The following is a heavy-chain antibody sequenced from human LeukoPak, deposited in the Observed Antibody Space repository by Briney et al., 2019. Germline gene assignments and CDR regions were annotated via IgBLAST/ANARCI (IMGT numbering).Heavy chain of an antibody. CDR3: ARSSSSWYGLFDY. D-gene: IGHD6-13*01. J-gene: IGHJ4*02. V-gene: IGHV4-59*01. Sequence: SETLSLTCTVSGGSISSYYWSWIRQPPGKGLEWIGYIYYSGSTNYNPSLKSRVTISVDTSKNQFSLKLSSVTAADTAVYYCARSSSSWYGLFDYRGQGTLVTVSS. CDR1: GGSISSYY. CDR2: IYYSGST.